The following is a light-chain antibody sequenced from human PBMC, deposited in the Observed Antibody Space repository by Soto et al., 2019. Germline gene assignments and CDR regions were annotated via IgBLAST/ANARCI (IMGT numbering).Light chain of an antibody. V-gene: IGKV1-5*01. CDR3: QQYNSYWT. Sequence: DVQMTQSPSSLSASVGDRVTITRRASQSVSIYLNWYQQKPGKAPNLLISAASSLQNGVPSRFRGSGSGTEFSLTISSLQPDDFATYYCQQYNSYWTFGQGTKVDIK. J-gene: IGKJ1*01. CDR1: QSVSIY. CDR2: AAS.